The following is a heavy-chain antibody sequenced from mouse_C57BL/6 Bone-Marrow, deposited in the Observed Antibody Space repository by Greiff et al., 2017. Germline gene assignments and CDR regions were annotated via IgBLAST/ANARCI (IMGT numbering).Heavy chain of an antibody. D-gene: IGHD1-1*01. CDR2: ISSGGSYT. Sequence: EVQLVESGGDLVKPGGSLKLSCAASGFTFSSYGMSWVRQTPDKRLEWVATISSGGSYTYYPDSVKGRFTIARDNAKDTLYLRMISLKSEDPAMCCCARHRSYYAMDYWGQGTSVTVSS. V-gene: IGHV5-6*01. J-gene: IGHJ4*01. CDR3: ARHRSYYAMDY. CDR1: GFTFSSYG.